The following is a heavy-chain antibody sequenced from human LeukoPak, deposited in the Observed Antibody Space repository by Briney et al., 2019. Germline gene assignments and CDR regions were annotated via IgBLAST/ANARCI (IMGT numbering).Heavy chain of an antibody. CDR1: GFTFSSYA. CDR2: ISGSGGST. V-gene: IGHV3-23*01. J-gene: IGHJ5*02. CDR3: AKNSRYLDWLSLNWFDP. Sequence: PGGSLRLSCAASGFTFSSYAMSWVRQAPGKGLEWVSAISGSGGSTYYADSVKGRFTISRDNSKNTLYLQMNSLRAEDTAVYYCAKNSRYLDWLSLNWFDPWGQGTLVTVSS. D-gene: IGHD3-9*01.